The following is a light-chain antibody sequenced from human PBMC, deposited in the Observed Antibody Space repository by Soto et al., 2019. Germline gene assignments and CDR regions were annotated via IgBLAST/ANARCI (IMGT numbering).Light chain of an antibody. V-gene: IGKV3-20*01. CDR2: VAS. CDR1: QSVSSSF. Sequence: EIVLTQSPGTLSLSPWEGVTLSCRASQSVSSSFLAWYQQKPGQAPRLLIYVASTRATGIPARFSGSGSGTEFTLTISSLQSEDFAVYYCQQYGSSGTFGQGTKVDIK. CDR3: QQYGSSGT. J-gene: IGKJ1*01.